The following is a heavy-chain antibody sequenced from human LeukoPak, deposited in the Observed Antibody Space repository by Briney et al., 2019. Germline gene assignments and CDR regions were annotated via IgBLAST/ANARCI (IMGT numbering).Heavy chain of an antibody. CDR1: GFTFSSYG. J-gene: IGHJ4*02. CDR2: IRYDGSNK. V-gene: IGHV3-30*02. CDR3: TYSSSPQRAHFDY. Sequence: GGSLRLSCAASGFTFSSYGMHWVRQAPGKGLEWVAFIRYDGSNKYYADSVKGRFTISRDNSKNTLYLQMNSLRAEDTAVYYCTYSSSPQRAHFDYWGQGTLVTVSS. D-gene: IGHD6-6*01.